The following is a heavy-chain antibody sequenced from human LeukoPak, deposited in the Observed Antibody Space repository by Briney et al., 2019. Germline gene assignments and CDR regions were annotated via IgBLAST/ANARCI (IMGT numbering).Heavy chain of an antibody. V-gene: IGHV3-9*01. Sequence: GRSLRLSCAASGFTFDDYAVHWVRQAPGKGLEWVAGISWNSGSIGYADSVNGRFTISRDNAKNSLYLQMNSLRAEDTALYYCAKALYDSRGHYYYYYGMDVWGQGTTVTVSS. D-gene: IGHD3-22*01. CDR1: GFTFDDYA. CDR3: AKALYDSRGHYYYYYGMDV. J-gene: IGHJ6*02. CDR2: ISWNSGSI.